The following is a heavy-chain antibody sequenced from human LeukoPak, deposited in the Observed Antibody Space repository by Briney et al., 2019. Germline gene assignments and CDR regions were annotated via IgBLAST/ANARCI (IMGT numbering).Heavy chain of an antibody. V-gene: IGHV4-30-2*01. CDR3: ARDYGDYGPGWFDP. D-gene: IGHD4-17*01. CDR2: IYHSGST. Sequence: SETLSLTCAVSGGSISSGGYSGRWIRQPPGKGLEWIGYIYHSGSTYYNPSLKSRVTISVDRSKNQFSLKLSSVTAADTAVYYCARDYGDYGPGWFDPWGQGTLVTVSS. CDR1: GGSISSGGYS. J-gene: IGHJ5*02.